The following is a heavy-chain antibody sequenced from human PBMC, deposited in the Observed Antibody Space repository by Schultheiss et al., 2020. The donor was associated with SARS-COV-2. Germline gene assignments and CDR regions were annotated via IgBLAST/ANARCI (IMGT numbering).Heavy chain of an antibody. CDR1: GYTFTGYY. D-gene: IGHD3-22*01. Sequence: ASVKVSCKASGYTFTGYYMHWVRQAPGQGLEWMGWINPNSGGTNYAQKFQGWVTMTRDTSISTAYMELSRLRSEDTAVYYCARASSLGIDSSGYYSYWYFDLWGRGTLVTVSS. CDR3: ARASSLGIDSSGYYSYWYFDL. CDR2: INPNSGGT. J-gene: IGHJ2*01. V-gene: IGHV1-2*04.